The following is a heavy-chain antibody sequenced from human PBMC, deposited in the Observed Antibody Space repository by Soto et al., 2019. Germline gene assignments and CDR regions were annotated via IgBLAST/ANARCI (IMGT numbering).Heavy chain of an antibody. CDR3: SRYYYYGMDV. D-gene: IGHD3-22*01. CDR1: GYTFTSYA. CDR2: INAGNGNT. J-gene: IGHJ6*02. Sequence: ASVKVSCKASGYTFTSYAMHWVRQAPGQRLEWMGWINAGNGNTKYSQKFQGRVTITRDTSASTAYMELSNLRSEDTASGYYSRYYYYGMDVWGQGTTVTVSS. V-gene: IGHV1-3*01.